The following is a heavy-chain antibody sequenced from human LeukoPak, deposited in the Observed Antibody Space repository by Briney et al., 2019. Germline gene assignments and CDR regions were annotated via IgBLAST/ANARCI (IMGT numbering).Heavy chain of an antibody. CDR2: ISYDGSNK. J-gene: IGHJ4*02. Sequence: GGSLRLSCAASGFTFSSYGMHWVRQAPGKGLEWVAVISYDGSNKYYADSVKGRFTISRDNSKNTLYLQMNSLGAEDTAVYYCVRGGYSSFDYWGQGTLVTVSS. CDR3: VRGGYSSFDY. CDR1: GFTFSSYG. V-gene: IGHV3-30*03. D-gene: IGHD3-10*01.